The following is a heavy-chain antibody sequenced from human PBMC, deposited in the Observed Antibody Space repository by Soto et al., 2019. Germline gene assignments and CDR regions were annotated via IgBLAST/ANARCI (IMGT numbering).Heavy chain of an antibody. Sequence: PSETLSLTCTVSGGSISSGDYYWSWIRQPPGKGLEWIGYIYYSGSTYYNPSLKSRVTISVDTSKNQFSLKLSSATAADTAVYYCARSITIFGVVSGLDYWGQGTLVTVSS. CDR1: GGSISSGDYY. CDR2: IYYSGST. D-gene: IGHD3-3*01. CDR3: ARSITIFGVVSGLDY. V-gene: IGHV4-30-4*01. J-gene: IGHJ4*02.